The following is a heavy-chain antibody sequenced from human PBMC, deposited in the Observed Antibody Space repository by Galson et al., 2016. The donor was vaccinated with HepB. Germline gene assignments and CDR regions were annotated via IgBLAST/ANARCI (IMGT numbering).Heavy chain of an antibody. J-gene: IGHJ6*02. V-gene: IGHV1-69*13. CDR3: ARKGYERGNYYYDYIDMDV. CDR1: GSIFNTYA. Sequence: SVKVSCKASGSIFNTYAISWVRQAPVQGLEWMGGIIPSFGTAHYAQKFQGRVTISADESTSTAYMELSSLRFEDTAVYYCARKGYERGNYYYDYIDMDVWGQGTTVTVSS. D-gene: IGHD6-13*01. CDR2: IIPSFGTA.